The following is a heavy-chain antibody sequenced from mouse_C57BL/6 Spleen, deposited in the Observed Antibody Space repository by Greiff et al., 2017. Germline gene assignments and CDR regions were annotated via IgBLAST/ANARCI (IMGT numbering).Heavy chain of an antibody. CDR2: ITPSSGYT. CDR1: GYTFTSYW. CDR3: ARGHDYEGAMDY. D-gene: IGHD2-4*01. V-gene: IGHV1-7*01. J-gene: IGHJ4*01. Sequence: VQLQQSGAELAKPGASVKLSCKASGYTFTSYWMHWVKQRPGQGLEWIGYITPSSGYTKYNQKFKDKATLTADTSSSTAYMQLSSLTYEDSAVYYCARGHDYEGAMDYWGQGTSVTVSS.